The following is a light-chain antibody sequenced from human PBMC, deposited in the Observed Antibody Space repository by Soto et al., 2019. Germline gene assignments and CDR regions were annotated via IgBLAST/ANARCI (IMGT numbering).Light chain of an antibody. CDR2: DVS. V-gene: IGLV2-11*01. CDR1: SSDVGGYNY. Sequence: QSALTQPRSVSGSPGQSVTISCTGTSSDVGGYNYVSWYQQHPGKAPKLMIYDVSKRPSGVPDRFSGSKSGNTASLTISGLQAEEEADYYCCSYEGSYTFRVFGGGTKLTVL. J-gene: IGLJ2*01. CDR3: CSYEGSYTFRV.